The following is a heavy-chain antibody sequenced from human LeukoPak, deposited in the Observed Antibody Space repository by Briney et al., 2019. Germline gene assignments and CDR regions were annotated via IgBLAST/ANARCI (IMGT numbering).Heavy chain of an antibody. V-gene: IGHV1-18*04. Sequence: ASVKVSCKASGYTFTSYGISWVRQAPGQGLEWMGWISAYNGNTNYAQKLQGRVTMTTDTSTSTAYMELRSLRSDDTAVYYCARDGMVRGVMRLDYFDYWGQGTLVTVSS. CDR3: ARDGMVRGVMRLDYFDY. CDR1: GYTFTSYG. J-gene: IGHJ4*02. D-gene: IGHD3-10*01. CDR2: ISAYNGNT.